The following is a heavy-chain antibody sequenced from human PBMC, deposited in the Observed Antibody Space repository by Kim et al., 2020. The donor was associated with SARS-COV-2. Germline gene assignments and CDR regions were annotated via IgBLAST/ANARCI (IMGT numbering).Heavy chain of an antibody. CDR1: GGSLSSGDY. J-gene: IGHJ4*01. D-gene: IGHD3-3*01. Sequence: SETLSLTCTVSGGSLSSGDYWSWVRQPAGKGLEWLGRIYKSGSTHYNPSLNSRVTMSLDTSKNQFSLRLSSVTAADTAVYFCAREFSHWGHGTLVTVSS. V-gene: IGHV4-4*07. CDR2: IYKSGST. CDR3: AREFSH.